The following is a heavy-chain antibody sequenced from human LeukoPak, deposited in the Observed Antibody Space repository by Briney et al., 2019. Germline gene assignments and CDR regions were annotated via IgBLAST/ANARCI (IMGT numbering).Heavy chain of an antibody. V-gene: IGHV3-73*01. CDR2: IRSKANSYAT. CDR3: TREYDSSGYYLTTDAFDI. CDR1: GFTFSGSA. J-gene: IGHJ3*02. D-gene: IGHD3-22*01. Sequence: GGSLRLSCAASGFTFSGSAMHWVRQASGKGLEWVGRIRSKANSYATAYAASVKGRFTISRDDSKNTAYLQMNSLKTEDTDVYYCTREYDSSGYYLTTDAFDIWGQGTMVTVSS.